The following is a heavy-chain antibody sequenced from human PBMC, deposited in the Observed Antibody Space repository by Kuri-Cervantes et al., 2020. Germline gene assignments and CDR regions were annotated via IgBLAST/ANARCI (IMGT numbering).Heavy chain of an antibody. J-gene: IGHJ4*02. CDR3: ARESPYYYDSRPFDY. CDR1: GGSFSGYY. Sequence: SETLSLTCAVYGGSFSGYYWSWIRQPPGKGLEWIGYIYYSGSTNYNPSLKSRVTISVDTSKNQSSLKMSSVTAADTAVYYCARESPYYYDSRPFDYWGQGTLVTVSS. D-gene: IGHD3-22*01. CDR2: IYYSGST. V-gene: IGHV4-59*01.